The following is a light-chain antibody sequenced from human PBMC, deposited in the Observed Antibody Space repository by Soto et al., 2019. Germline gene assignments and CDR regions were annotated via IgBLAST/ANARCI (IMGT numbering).Light chain of an antibody. Sequence: DIQMTQSPSSLSASVGDRVTITCRASQSISSYLNWYQQKPGKAPKLLIYDASSLQGGVPSRFSGSGSGTEFTLTISSLRPEDFATYYCQQSYSTPGTFGPGTKLEIK. V-gene: IGKV1-39*01. CDR3: QQSYSTPGT. J-gene: IGKJ2*01. CDR1: QSISSY. CDR2: DAS.